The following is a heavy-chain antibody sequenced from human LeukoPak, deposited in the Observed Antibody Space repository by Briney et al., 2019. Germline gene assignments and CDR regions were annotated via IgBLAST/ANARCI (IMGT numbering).Heavy chain of an antibody. V-gene: IGHV3-23*01. CDR3: AKGASSVAVAGTSYFDS. CDR2: INRGDGST. Sequence: GGFLRLSCGVSGFTFSMYAMNWVRQAPGKGLEWVSGINRGDGSTYYADSVKGRFTISRDNSKNTLYLQMNSLRGEDTAVYYCAKGASSVAVAGTSYFDSWGQGTLVTVSS. D-gene: IGHD6-19*01. CDR1: GFTFSMYA. J-gene: IGHJ4*02.